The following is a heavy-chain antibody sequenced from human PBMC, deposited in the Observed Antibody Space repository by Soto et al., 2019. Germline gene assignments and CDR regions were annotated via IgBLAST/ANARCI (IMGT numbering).Heavy chain of an antibody. J-gene: IGHJ4*02. V-gene: IGHV1-58*01. CDR1: GLTFTSSA. D-gene: IGHD1-26*01. Sequence: SVEVSCRASGLTFTSSAVQWVRQARGQRLEWIGWIVVGSGNTNYAQKLQGRVTVTTDTSTSTAYMELRSLRSDDTAVYYCARVRSGSYSHWGQGTLVTVSS. CDR2: IVVGSGNT. CDR3: ARVRSGSYSH.